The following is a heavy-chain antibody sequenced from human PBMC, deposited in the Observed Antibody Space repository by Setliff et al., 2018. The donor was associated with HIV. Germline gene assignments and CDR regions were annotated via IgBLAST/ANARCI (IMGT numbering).Heavy chain of an antibody. CDR2: IYPGDSDT. V-gene: IGHV5-51*01. Sequence: GESLKISCKGSGYSFTSYWIGWVRQMPGKGLEWMGIIYPGDSDTRYSPSFQGQVTISADKSISTAYLQWSSLKASDTAMYYCARGNYDILTGYIGYYDYSGQGTLVTVSS. D-gene: IGHD3-9*01. J-gene: IGHJ4*02. CDR3: ARGNYDILTGYIGYYDY. CDR1: GYSFTSYW.